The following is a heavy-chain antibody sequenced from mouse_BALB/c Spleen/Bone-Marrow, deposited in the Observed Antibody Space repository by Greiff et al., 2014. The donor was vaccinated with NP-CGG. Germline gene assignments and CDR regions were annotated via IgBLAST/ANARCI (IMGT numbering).Heavy chain of an antibody. J-gene: IGHJ2*01. CDR1: GFTFSNYG. V-gene: IGHV5-6-3*01. D-gene: IGHD2-1*01. CDR3: VRGNYGNYVDYFDF. CDR2: INSDGGST. Sequence: EVKLMESGGGLVQPGGSLKLSCAASGFTFSNYGMSWVRQTLDKRLELVATINSDGGSTYYPDSVKGRFTIYRDTAKNTLYLQMSSLKSEETAMYYCVRGNYGNYVDYFDFWGQGTTLTVSS.